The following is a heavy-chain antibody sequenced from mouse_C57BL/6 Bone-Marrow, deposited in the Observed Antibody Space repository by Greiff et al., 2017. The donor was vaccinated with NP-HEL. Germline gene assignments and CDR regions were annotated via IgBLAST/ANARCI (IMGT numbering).Heavy chain of an antibody. CDR3: ARQGGYYVPYFDV. CDR2: INSDGGST. J-gene: IGHJ1*03. CDR1: EYEFPSHD. V-gene: IGHV5-2*01. Sequence: EVKVVESGGGLVQPGESLKLSCESNEYEFPSHDMSWVRKTPEKRLELVAAINSDGGSTYYPDTMERRFIISRDNTKKTLYLQMSSLRSEDTALYYCARQGGYYVPYFDVWGTGTTVTVSS. D-gene: IGHD2-3*01.